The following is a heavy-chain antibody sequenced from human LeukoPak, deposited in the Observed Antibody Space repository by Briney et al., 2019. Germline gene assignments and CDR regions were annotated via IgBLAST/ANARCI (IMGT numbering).Heavy chain of an antibody. CDR3: ATDLNWETY. J-gene: IGHJ4*02. CDR2: IKEDGSGI. Sequence: GGSLRLSCAASGFAFSNYWMSWVRQAPGKGLEWVANIKEDGSGIHYVDSVKGRFTISRDNAKNSLYLQMNSLRAEDTAVYYCATDLNWETYWGQGTLVTVSS. CDR1: GFAFSNYW. D-gene: IGHD7-27*01. V-gene: IGHV3-7*01.